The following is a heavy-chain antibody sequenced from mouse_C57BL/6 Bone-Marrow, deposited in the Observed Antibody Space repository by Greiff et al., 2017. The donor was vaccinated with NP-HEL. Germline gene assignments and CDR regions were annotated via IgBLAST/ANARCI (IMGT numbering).Heavy chain of an antibody. V-gene: IGHV1-74*01. CDR3: AISYDGYYDY. CDR2: IHPSDSDT. Sequence: QVQLQQPGAELVKPGASVKVSCKASGYTFTSYWMHWVKQRPCQGLEWIGRIHPSDSDTNYNQKFKGKATLTVDKSSSTADMQLSSLTAEDSAVYYCAISYDGYYDYWGQGTTLTVSS. CDR1: GYTFTSYW. D-gene: IGHD2-3*01. J-gene: IGHJ2*01.